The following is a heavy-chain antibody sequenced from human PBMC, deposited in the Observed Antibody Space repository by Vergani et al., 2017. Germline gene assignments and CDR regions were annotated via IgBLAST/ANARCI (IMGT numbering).Heavy chain of an antibody. Sequence: QVQLQQWGAGVVKPSGTLSLTCAVFGESFSSFYWSWIRQPPGKGLEWIGEIKNDGHTNYNPSLESRVTVSRDTAKNQFSLNLMSVTAADTAMYYCAVRPSVNLVGGEIVTKRTFDHWSQGSLVTVSS. J-gene: IGHJ4*02. CDR2: IKNDGHT. CDR3: AVRPSVNLVGGEIVTKRTFDH. V-gene: IGHV4-34*02. CDR1: GESFSSFY. D-gene: IGHD3-10*01.